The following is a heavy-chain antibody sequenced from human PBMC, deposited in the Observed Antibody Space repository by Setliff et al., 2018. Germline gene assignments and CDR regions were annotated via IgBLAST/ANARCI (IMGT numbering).Heavy chain of an antibody. CDR2: IYTSGTT. V-gene: IGHV4-59*08. CDR1: GGSISSYY. D-gene: IGHD3-10*01. CDR3: ARQPSSGAYYNPRPYYFDY. Sequence: SETLSLTCTVSGGSISSYYWSWIRQPPGKGLEWIGYIYTSGTTKYNPSLKSRVTISIDTSKSQLSLNLSSVTAADTAVYFCARQPSSGAYYNPRPYYFDYWGQGTLVTVSS. J-gene: IGHJ4*02.